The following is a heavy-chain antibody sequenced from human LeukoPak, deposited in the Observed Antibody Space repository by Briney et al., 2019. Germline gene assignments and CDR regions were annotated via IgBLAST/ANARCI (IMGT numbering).Heavy chain of an antibody. V-gene: IGHV3-21*01. CDR1: GFTFSSYA. J-gene: IGHJ4*02. CDR3: AREGAEYSSSFFPVDY. D-gene: IGHD6-6*01. Sequence: GGSLRLSCAASGFTFSSYAMNWVRQAPGKGLEWVSSISSSSSYIYYADSVKGRFTISRDNAKNSLYLQMNSLRAEGTAVYYCAREGAEYSSSFFPVDYWGQGTLVTVSS. CDR2: ISSSSSYI.